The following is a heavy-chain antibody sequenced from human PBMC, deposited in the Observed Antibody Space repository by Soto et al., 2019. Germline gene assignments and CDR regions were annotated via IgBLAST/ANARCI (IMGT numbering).Heavy chain of an antibody. CDR1: GFAFSNYG. CDR3: ARDPIGPGIFDY. J-gene: IGHJ4*02. Sequence: QVQLVESGGGVVQPGRSLRLSCTASGFAFSNYGMHWVRQAPGKGLEWVAVIWYDGSNKYYADSVRGRFTISRDNSRNTLFLQVNCLGDEDTAVYYCARDPIGPGIFDYWGQGTLVTVSS. CDR2: IWYDGSNK. D-gene: IGHD1-26*01. V-gene: IGHV3-33*01.